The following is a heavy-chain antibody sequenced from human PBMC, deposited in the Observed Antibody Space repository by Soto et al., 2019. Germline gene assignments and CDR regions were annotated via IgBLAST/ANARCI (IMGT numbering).Heavy chain of an antibody. CDR3: ARDFATNG. J-gene: IGHJ4*02. CDR1: GFTFNSYA. V-gene: IGHV3-30*04. CDR2: ISYDGRNE. D-gene: IGHD2-8*01. Sequence: QVQLVESGGGVVQPGRSLRLSCAASGFTFNSYAMHWVRQAPGKGLEWVAGISYDGRNEYYADSVKGRFTISRDKSMNTLYLQMSSLRPEDTAVYYCARDFATNGWGQGTLVTVSS.